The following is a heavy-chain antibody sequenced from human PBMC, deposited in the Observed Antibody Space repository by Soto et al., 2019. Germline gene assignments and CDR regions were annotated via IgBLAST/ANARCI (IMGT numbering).Heavy chain of an antibody. CDR3: AKLYWNPRYFDY. V-gene: IGHV3-23*01. J-gene: IGHJ4*02. CDR2: ITDSGGST. D-gene: IGHD1-1*01. CDR1: GFTFTNVA. Sequence: LRLSCAASGFTFTNVAMTWVRQAPGKGLGWVSTITDSGGSTDYADSVKGRFTISRDNSKSTLYLQMNNLRADDTAVYYCAKLYWNPRYFDYWGQGARVTVSS.